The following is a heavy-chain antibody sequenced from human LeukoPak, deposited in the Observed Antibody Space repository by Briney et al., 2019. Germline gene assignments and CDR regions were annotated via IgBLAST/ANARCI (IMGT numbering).Heavy chain of an antibody. CDR1: GYTLTELS. V-gene: IGHV1-24*01. CDR3: ARALTIFGVVIRQYASGYWFDP. D-gene: IGHD3-3*01. J-gene: IGHJ5*02. CDR2: FDPEDGET. Sequence: EASVKVSCKVSGYTLTELSMHWVRQAPGKGLGWMGGFDPEDGETIYAQKFQGRVTMTEDTSTDTAYMELSSLRSEDTAVYYCARALTIFGVVIRQYASGYWFDPWGQGTLVTVSS.